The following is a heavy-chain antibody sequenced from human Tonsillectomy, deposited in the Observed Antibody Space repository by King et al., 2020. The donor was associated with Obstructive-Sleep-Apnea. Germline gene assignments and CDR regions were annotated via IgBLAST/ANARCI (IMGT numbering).Heavy chain of an antibody. V-gene: IGHV3-11*01. Sequence: VQLVESGGGLVKPGGSLRLSCAASGLSFSDYHMSWIRQAPGKGLEWGSYISSSGGTIYYADSVKGRFTISRDNAKNSLYLQMNSLRAEDTAVYYCARSDIVATWIDYWGQGTRVTVSS. CDR2: ISSSGGTI. J-gene: IGHJ4*02. CDR3: ARSDIVATWIDY. D-gene: IGHD5-12*01. CDR1: GLSFSDYH.